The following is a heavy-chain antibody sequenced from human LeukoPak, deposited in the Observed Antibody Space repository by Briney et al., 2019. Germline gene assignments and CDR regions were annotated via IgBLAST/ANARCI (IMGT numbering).Heavy chain of an antibody. D-gene: IGHD3-9*01. J-gene: IGHJ3*02. V-gene: IGHV3-15*01. CDR1: GFTFSNAW. CDR2: IKSKTDGGTT. CDR3: TTDYEDGNVLRYFDWLGSAFDI. Sequence: GGSLRLSCAASGFTFSNAWMSWVRQAPGKGLEWVGRIKSKTDGGTTDYAAPVKGRFTISRDDSKNTLYLQMNSLKTEDTAVYYCTTDYEDGNVLRYFDWLGSAFDIWGQGTMVTVSS.